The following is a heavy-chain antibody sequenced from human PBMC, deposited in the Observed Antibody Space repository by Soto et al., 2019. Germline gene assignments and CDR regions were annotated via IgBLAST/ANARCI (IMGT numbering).Heavy chain of an antibody. CDR1: VGSFTGYY. CDR3: ARGHGRFAH. CDR2: INHSGFT. J-gene: IGHJ4*02. Sequence: QLQLHQSGAGLLNPSETLSLTCDVSVGSFTGYYWAWIRQPPGKGLEWIGEINHSGFTNYNPSLTGRVTISLDTSRSQFSLKLDSLTAADTAFYFCARGHGRFAHWGQGTLVTVSS. V-gene: IGHV4-34*01.